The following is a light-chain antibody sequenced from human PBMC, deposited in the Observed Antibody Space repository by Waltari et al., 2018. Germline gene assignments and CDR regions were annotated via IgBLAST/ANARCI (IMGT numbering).Light chain of an antibody. V-gene: IGKV4-1*01. CDR3: QQYYNAPVT. J-gene: IGKJ4*01. CDR1: QSVLNSSTNKHY. Sequence: EIVMTQSPESLAVSLGERATINCKSSQSVLNSSTNKHYLAWYQHRPGQPPKLLFSWSSTRESGVPDRFSSSGSGTDFTLTISSLQAEDVAVYYCQQYYNAPVTFGGGTKMEIK. CDR2: WSS.